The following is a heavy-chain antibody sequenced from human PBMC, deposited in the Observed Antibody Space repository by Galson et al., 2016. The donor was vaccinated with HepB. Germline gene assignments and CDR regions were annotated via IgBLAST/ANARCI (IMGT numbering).Heavy chain of an antibody. Sequence: SVKVSCKASGGTFSNYGISWVRQAPGQGLDWMGRISPILGIANYAENFQGRLTITADKSTTTAYMELSNLSSEDTAFYYCAIEIPKTYYDFWSASWFDPWGQGTLVTVSS. V-gene: IGHV1-69*04. CDR1: GGTFSNYG. D-gene: IGHD3-3*01. CDR2: ISPILGIA. CDR3: AIEIPKTYYDFWSASWFDP. J-gene: IGHJ5*02.